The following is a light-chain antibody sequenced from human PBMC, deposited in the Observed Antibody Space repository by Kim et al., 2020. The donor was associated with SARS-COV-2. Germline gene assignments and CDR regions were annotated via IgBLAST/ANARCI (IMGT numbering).Light chain of an antibody. J-gene: IGLJ1*01. V-gene: IGLV1-44*01. CDR2: SND. CDR3: AAWDDSLNGYV. CDR1: SSNVGRNT. Sequence: GQRVTIYCSGSSSNVGRNTVNWYQQLPGTAPKLLIYSNDKRPSGVPDRFSGSKAGTSASLAISGLQSEDEADYHCAAWDDSLNGYVFGTGTKVTVL.